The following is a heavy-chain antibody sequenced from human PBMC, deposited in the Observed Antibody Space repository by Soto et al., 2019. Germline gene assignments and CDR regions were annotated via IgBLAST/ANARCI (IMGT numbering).Heavy chain of an antibody. CDR3: AADGRDGYPIT. CDR2: IVVGSGNT. V-gene: IGHV1-58*01. J-gene: IGHJ4*02. CDR1: GRTFTRSA. D-gene: IGHD5-12*01. Sequence: SVKVSCKASGRTFTRSAVQWARQARGQRLEWIGWIVVGSGNTNYAQKFQERVTITRDMSTSTAYMELSSLRSEDTAVYYCAADGRDGYPITWGQGTLVTVSS.